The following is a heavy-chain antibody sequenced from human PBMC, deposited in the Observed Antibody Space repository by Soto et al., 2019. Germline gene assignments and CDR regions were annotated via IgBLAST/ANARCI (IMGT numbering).Heavy chain of an antibody. V-gene: IGHV3-23*01. Sequence: EVQLLESGGGFIQPGGSLRLSCAASGFTFSSYVMSWFHQAPGKGLEWVSAIGPSGTNTYYADSVKGRFTISRDNSKNTLFLQMNSLRAEDTAVYYCAQATPYTGDYLSVDYWGQGDLVTVSS. CDR3: AQATPYTGDYLSVDY. CDR1: GFTFSSYV. J-gene: IGHJ4*02. CDR2: IGPSGTNT. D-gene: IGHD4-17*01.